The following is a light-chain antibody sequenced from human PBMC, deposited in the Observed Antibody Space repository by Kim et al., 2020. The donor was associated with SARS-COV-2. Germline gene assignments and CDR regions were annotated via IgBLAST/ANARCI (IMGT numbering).Light chain of an antibody. Sequence: SPGESAALPCRVSQSVSSNFLAWYQQKPGQAPRLLIYAASSRASGIPDRFSGSGSGTDFTLTISRLEAEDLAVYYCQQYCSSPITLGQGTKVEIK. CDR1: QSVSSNF. CDR2: AAS. CDR3: QQYCSSPIT. V-gene: IGKV3-20*01. J-gene: IGKJ1*01.